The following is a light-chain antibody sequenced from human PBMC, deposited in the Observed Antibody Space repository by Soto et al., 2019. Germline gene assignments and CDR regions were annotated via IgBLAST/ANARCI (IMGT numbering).Light chain of an antibody. CDR3: QQYDVDSGT. CDR1: QSIGVW. Sequence: DIQMTQSPSTLSSFAGDRVTITCRASQSIGVWLAWYQQKPGKAPKLLIYDASNLQTGVPSRFSGSGSGTEFTLTISSLQPDDFATYYCQQYDVDSGTFGQGTKVDIK. V-gene: IGKV1-5*01. J-gene: IGKJ1*01. CDR2: DAS.